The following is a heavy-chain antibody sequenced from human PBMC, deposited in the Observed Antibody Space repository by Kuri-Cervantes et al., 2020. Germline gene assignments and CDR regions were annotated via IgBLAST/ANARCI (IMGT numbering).Heavy chain of an antibody. V-gene: IGHV3-21*01. J-gene: IGHJ6*02. CDR2: ISSSSSYI. Sequence: ETLSLTCTVSGGSISSGGYYWSWIRQHPGKGLEWVSSISSSSSYIYYADSVKGRFTISRDNAKNSLYLQMNSLRAEDTAVYYCAKDGGDSSGYFHYYYYYGMDVWGQGTTVTVSS. D-gene: IGHD3-22*01. CDR3: AKDGGDSSGYFHYYYYYGMDV. CDR1: GGSISSGGYY.